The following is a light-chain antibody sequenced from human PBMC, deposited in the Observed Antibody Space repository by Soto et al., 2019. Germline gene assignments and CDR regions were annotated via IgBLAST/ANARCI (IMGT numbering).Light chain of an antibody. CDR2: DVT. CDR3: GSITRSSPSV. V-gene: IGLV2-14*01. CDR1: SSDVGGFEY. J-gene: IGLJ1*01. Sequence: QSALSQPASVSGSPGQSITISCTGTSSDVGGFEYVSWYQHQPGKAPKLIIYDVTKRPSGVSNRFSGSKSGNTASLTISGIQAEDEGDYYCGSITRSSPSVFGTGTKVPVL.